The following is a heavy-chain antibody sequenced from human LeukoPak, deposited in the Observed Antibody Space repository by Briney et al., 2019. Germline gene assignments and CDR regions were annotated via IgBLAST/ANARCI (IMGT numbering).Heavy chain of an antibody. Sequence: GESLKISCKGSGYSFTSYWIGWVRQMPGKGLEWMGIIYPGDSDTKYSPSFQGQVTISADKSISTAYLQWSSLKASDTAMYYCARQATVVTPRWYFDYWGQGTLVTVSS. D-gene: IGHD4-23*01. V-gene: IGHV5-51*01. CDR3: ARQATVVTPRWYFDY. CDR2: IYPGDSDT. J-gene: IGHJ4*02. CDR1: GYSFTSYW.